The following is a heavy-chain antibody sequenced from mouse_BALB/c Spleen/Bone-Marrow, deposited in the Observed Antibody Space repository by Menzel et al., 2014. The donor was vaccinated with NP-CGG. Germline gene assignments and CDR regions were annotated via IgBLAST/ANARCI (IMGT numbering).Heavy chain of an antibody. J-gene: IGHJ2*01. Sequence: VQLQQSGPDLVKPSQSLYLTCSVTGDYITNSYWNWIRKFPGNKLEYMGYISYSGSTYYNPSLKSRISITRNTSKNQYYLQLNPETTEVTATYYGATYDVYYLDYWGQGTTLTVSS. D-gene: IGHD2-14*01. CDR2: ISYSGST. CDR1: GDYITNSY. CDR3: ATYDVYYLDY. V-gene: IGHV3-8*02.